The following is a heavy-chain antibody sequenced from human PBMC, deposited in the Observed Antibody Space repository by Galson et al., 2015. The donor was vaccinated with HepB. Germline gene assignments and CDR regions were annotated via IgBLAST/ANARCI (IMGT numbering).Heavy chain of an antibody. CDR1: GYTFTSYY. D-gene: IGHD2-8*02. CDR3: ARGFSTTSNWWDYFDY. J-gene: IGHJ4*02. V-gene: IGHV1-46*03. CDR2: INPSGGST. Sequence: SVKVSCKASGYTFTSYYMHWVRQAPGQGLEWMGIINPSGGSTSYTQKFQGRVTMTRDTSTSTVYMELSSLRSEDTAVYYCARGFSTTSNWWDYFDYWGQGTLVTVSS.